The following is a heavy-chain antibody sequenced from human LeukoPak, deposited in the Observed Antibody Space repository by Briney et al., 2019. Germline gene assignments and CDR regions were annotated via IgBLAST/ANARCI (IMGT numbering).Heavy chain of an antibody. CDR1: GYTFTSYD. Sequence: ASVKVSCKASGYTFTSYDINWVRQAPGQGLEWMGIIDPSGGSTRYPQKFQGRVTMTGDTSTSTVYMELSSLRFEDTAVYYCARGSTYCSSISCPMINCDYWGRGTLVTVSS. CDR2: IDPSGGST. CDR3: ARGSTYCSSISCPMINCDY. J-gene: IGHJ4*02. V-gene: IGHV1-46*01. D-gene: IGHD2-2*01.